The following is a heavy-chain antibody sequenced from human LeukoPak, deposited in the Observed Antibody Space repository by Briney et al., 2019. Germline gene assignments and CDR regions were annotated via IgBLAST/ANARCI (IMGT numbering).Heavy chain of an antibody. D-gene: IGHD2-15*01. CDR2: IGSDGGSI. Sequence: GGSLRLSCAASSALTFSDYYMSWIRQAPGRGLELVSYIGSDGGSIDYADSVKGRFIISRDNAKKSLYLQMNSLRAEDTAVYYCAKLNRGDPVVAATTIFFDYWGQGTLVTVSS. V-gene: IGHV3-11*01. CDR1: ALTFSDYY. J-gene: IGHJ4*02. CDR3: AKLNRGDPVVAATTIFFDY.